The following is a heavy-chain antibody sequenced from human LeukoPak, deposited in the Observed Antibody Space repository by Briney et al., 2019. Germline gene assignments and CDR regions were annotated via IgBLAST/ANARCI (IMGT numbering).Heavy chain of an antibody. CDR2: ISYDGSNK. V-gene: IGHV3-30*18. CDR3: AKDRSAAAGYFDY. D-gene: IGHD6-13*01. J-gene: IGHJ4*02. Sequence: GGSLRLSCAASGFTFSSYGMHWVRQAPGEGLEWVAVISYDGSNKYYADSVKGRFTISRDNSKNTLYLQMNSLRPEDTAVYYCAKDRSAAAGYFDYWGQGTLVTVSS. CDR1: GFTFSSYG.